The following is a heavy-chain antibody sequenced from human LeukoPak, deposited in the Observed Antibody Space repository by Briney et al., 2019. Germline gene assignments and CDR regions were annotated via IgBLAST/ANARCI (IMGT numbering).Heavy chain of an antibody. V-gene: IGHV3-48*04. CDR2: ISSSSSTI. Sequence: GGSLRLSCAASGFTFSSYSMNWVRQAPGKGLEWVSYISSSSSTIYYADSVKGRFTISRDNAKNSLYLKMNSLRAEDTAVYYCATMARGVIGYWGKGTLVTVPS. D-gene: IGHD3-10*01. CDR1: GFTFSSYS. CDR3: ATMARGVIGY. J-gene: IGHJ4*02.